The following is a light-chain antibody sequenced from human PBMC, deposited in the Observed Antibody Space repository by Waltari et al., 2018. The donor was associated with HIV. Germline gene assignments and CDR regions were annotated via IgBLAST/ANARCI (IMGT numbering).Light chain of an antibody. CDR1: GLPRQY. J-gene: IGLJ1*01. CDR3: QSADSSGSNVYL. CDR2: KDS. V-gene: IGLV3-25*03. Sequence: SYGLTQSPPASVSPGRTARVPCSGDGLPRQYASWYQQKPGQAPVLVIYKDSERPSGIPERFSGSSSGTKVTLTISGVQAEDEADYYCQSADSSGSNVYLFGSGTKVTVL.